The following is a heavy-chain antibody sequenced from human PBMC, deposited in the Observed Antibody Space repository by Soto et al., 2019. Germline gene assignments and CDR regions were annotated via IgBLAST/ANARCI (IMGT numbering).Heavy chain of an antibody. V-gene: IGHV1-3*01. CDR2: INAGNSDT. CDR3: ARDFSMVLVAPGY. CDR1: GYTFTSYA. Sequence: GASVKVSCKASGYTFTSYAMHWVRQAPGQRLEWMGWINAGNSDTTYSQKFQGRVTITSDTSASTAYTELTSLRSEDTAVYYCARDFSMVLVAPGYWGQGTLVTVSS. D-gene: IGHD3-22*01. J-gene: IGHJ4*02.